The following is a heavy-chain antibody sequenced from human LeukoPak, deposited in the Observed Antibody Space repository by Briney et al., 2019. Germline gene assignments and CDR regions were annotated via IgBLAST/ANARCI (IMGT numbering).Heavy chain of an antibody. CDR2: ISAYNGNT. Sequence: ASVKVSCKASGYTFTSYGISWVRQAPGQGLEWMGWISAYNGNTNYAQKLQGRVTMTTDTSTSTAYMELRSLRSDGTAVYYCATLDYGDSHDAFDIWGQGTMVTVSS. CDR3: ATLDYGDSHDAFDI. CDR1: GYTFTSYG. J-gene: IGHJ3*02. D-gene: IGHD4-17*01. V-gene: IGHV1-18*01.